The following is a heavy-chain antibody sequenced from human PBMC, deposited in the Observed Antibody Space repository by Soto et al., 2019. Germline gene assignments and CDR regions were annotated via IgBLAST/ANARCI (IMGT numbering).Heavy chain of an antibody. J-gene: IGHJ4*02. D-gene: IGHD6-13*01. Sequence: LRLSCTASGFTFGDYAMSWVRQAPGKGLEWVGFIRSKAYGGTTEYAASVKGRFTISRDDSKSIAYLQMNSLKTEDTAVYYCTRQEADRARYSDYWGQGPLVTVSS. V-gene: IGHV3-49*04. CDR2: IRSKAYGGTT. CDR3: TRQEADRARYSDY. CDR1: GFTFGDYA.